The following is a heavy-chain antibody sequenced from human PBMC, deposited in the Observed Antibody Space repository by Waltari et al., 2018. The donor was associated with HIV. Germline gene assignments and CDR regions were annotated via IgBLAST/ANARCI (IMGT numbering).Heavy chain of an antibody. CDR2: ISWNSVNI. D-gene: IGHD4-17*01. V-gene: IGHV3-9*01. CDR1: GFMFADYA. CDR3: AKVGMTAVTSYAIDI. Sequence: EVLLVESGGGLVQPGGSLRLSCAASGFMFADYAMHWVRQAPGRGLEWVSRISWNSVNIGYADSVKGRFTICRDNAKNSLALQMNSLRPGDTALYYCAKVGMTAVTSYAIDIWGQGTMVTVSS. J-gene: IGHJ3*02.